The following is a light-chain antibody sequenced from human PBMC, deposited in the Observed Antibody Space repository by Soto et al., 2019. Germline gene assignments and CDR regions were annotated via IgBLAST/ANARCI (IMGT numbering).Light chain of an antibody. V-gene: IGKV3-20*01. J-gene: IGKJ1*01. CDR3: QQYSSTFWT. CDR1: QRISSSY. CDR2: GAS. Sequence: EIVLTQSPGTLSLSPGERATLSCRASQRISSSYLAWYQQKPGQAPRLLVYGASSRATGIPDRFSGSGSGTDFTLTISRLEPEDFALYYCQQYSSTFWTFGQGTKV.